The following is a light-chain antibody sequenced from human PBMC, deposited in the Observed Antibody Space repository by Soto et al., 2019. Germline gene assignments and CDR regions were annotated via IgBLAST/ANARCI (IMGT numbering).Light chain of an antibody. V-gene: IGKV3D-15*01. CDR2: GAS. Sequence: EIVMTQSPATLSVSPGEGVTLSCRASQSVNSNLAWYQQKPGQAPRLLIYGASTRAPGIPARFSGSGSGTQFTLTISSLQSEDFAVYYCQQYDNWPLTFGVGTKVEFK. J-gene: IGKJ4*01. CDR1: QSVNSN. CDR3: QQYDNWPLT.